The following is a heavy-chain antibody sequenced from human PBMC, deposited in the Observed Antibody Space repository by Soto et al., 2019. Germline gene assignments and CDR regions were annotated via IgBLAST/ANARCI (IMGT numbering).Heavy chain of an antibody. CDR3: ASRGPLIAVAHTGNWFDP. CDR1: GGSFSGYY. Sequence: SETLSLTCAVYGGSFSGYYWSWIRQPPGKGLEWIGEINHSGSTNYNPSLKSRVTISVDTSKNQFSLKLSSVTAADTAVYYCASRGPLIAVAHTGNWFDPSGPGTLVTVFS. CDR2: INHSGST. V-gene: IGHV4-34*01. D-gene: IGHD6-19*01. J-gene: IGHJ5*02.